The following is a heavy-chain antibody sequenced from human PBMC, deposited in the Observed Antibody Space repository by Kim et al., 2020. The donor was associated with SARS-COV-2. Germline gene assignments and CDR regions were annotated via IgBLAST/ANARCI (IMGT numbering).Heavy chain of an antibody. CDR2: IYYSGST. CDR1: VGSISSGGYY. CDR3: ARAMGITIFGVVIVNWFDP. J-gene: IGHJ5*02. Sequence: SETLSLTCTVSVGSISSGGYYWSWIRQHPGKGLEWIGYIYYSGSTYYNPSLKSRVTISVDTSKNQFSLKLSSVTAADTAVYYCARAMGITIFGVVIVNWFDPWGQGTLVTVSS. D-gene: IGHD3-3*01. V-gene: IGHV4-31*03.